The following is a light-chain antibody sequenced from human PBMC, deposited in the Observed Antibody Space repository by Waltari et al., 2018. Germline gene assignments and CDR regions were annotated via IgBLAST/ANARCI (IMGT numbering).Light chain of an antibody. CDR1: SSHTVHSH. CDR2: DNN. CDR3: GTWDNNLNACV. V-gene: IGLV1-51*01. J-gene: IGLJ3*02. Sequence: QSVLTQPPPVSAAPGQKVTISCPGSSSHTVHSHVSWYQQLPGTAPKLLIYDNNKRPSGIPYRFSGSKSGTSATLGITGLQTGDEADYYCGTWDNNLNACVFGGGTKLTVL.